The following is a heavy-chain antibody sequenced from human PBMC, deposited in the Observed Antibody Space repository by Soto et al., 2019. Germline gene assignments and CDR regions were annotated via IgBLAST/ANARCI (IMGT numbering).Heavy chain of an antibody. CDR2: MNPNSGNT. V-gene: IGHV1-8*01. J-gene: IGHJ6*02. Sequence: ASVKVSCKASGYTFTSYDINWVRQATGQGLEWMGWMNPNSGNTGYAQKFQGRVTMTRNTSISTAYMELSSLRSEDTAVYYCARAGRMYYYYGMDVWGQGTTVTVS. CDR1: GYTFTSYD. CDR3: ARAGRMYYYYGMDV.